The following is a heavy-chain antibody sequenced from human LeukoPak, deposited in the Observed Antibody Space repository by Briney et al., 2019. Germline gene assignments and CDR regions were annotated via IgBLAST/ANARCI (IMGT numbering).Heavy chain of an antibody. D-gene: IGHD1-26*01. CDR2: IYHSGST. J-gene: IGHJ4*02. V-gene: IGHV4-4*02. CDR1: GGSISSSNW. Sequence: SETLSLTCAVSGGSISSSNWWSWVRQPPGKGLEWIGEIYHSGSTNYNPSLKSRVTISVDTSKNQFSLKLSSVTAADTAVYYCARIGILGPFDYWGQGTLVTVSS. CDR3: ARIGILGPFDY.